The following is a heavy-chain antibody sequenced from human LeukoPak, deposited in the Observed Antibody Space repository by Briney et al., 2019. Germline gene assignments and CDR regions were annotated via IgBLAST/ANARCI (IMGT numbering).Heavy chain of an antibody. CDR1: GFTFSSYA. CDR3: TRDSPTWEDAFDI. Sequence: PGRSLRLSCAASGFTFSSYAMHWVRQAPGKGLEWVAVISYDGSNKYYADSVKGRFTISRDNSKNTLYLQMNSLKTEDTAVYYCTRDSPTWEDAFDIWGQGTMVTVSS. V-gene: IGHV3-30*04. J-gene: IGHJ3*02. CDR2: ISYDGSNK. D-gene: IGHD1-26*01.